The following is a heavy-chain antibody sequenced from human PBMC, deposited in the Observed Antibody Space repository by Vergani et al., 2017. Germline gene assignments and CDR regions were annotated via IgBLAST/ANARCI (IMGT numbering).Heavy chain of an antibody. J-gene: IGHJ3*02. V-gene: IGHV4-59*08. Sequence: QVQLPESGPGLVKPSETLSLTCTVSGGSISSYYWSWIRQPPGKGLEWIGYIYYSGSTNYNPSLKSRVTISVDTSKKQFSLKLSSVTAADTAVYYCARYKYYYDSSGYALGAFDIWGQGTMVTVSS. CDR1: GGSISSYY. CDR2: IYYSGST. D-gene: IGHD3-22*01. CDR3: ARYKYYYDSSGYALGAFDI.